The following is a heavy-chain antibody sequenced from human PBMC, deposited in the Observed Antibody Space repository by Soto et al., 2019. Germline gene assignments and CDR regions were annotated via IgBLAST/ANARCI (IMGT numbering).Heavy chain of an antibody. CDR2: IYHSGST. CDR3: ASSYYDSSGSALRD. D-gene: IGHD3-22*01. CDR1: GGSISSGGYS. Sequence: QLQLQESGSGLVKPSQTLSLTCAVSGGSISSGGYSWSWIRQPPGKGLEWIGYIYHSGSTYYNPSLKSRVTISVDRSKNQFSLKLSSVTAAVTAVYYCASSYYDSSGSALRDWGQGTLVTVSS. J-gene: IGHJ1*01. V-gene: IGHV4-30-2*01.